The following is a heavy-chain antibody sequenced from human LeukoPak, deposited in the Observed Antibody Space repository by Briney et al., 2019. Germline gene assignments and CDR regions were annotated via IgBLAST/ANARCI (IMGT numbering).Heavy chain of an antibody. J-gene: IGHJ1*01. Sequence: GAPVKVSCKASGGTFSSYAISWVRQAPGQGLEWMGGIIPIFGTANYAQKFQGRVTITADESTSTAYMELSSLRSEDTAVYYCATGGDEYSSSSEYFQHWGRGTLVTVSS. D-gene: IGHD6-6*01. CDR3: ATGGDEYSSSSEYFQH. V-gene: IGHV1-69*13. CDR1: GGTFSSYA. CDR2: IIPIFGTA.